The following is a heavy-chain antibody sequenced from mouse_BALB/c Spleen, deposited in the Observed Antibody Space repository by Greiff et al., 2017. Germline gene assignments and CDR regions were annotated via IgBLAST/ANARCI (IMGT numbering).Heavy chain of an antibody. CDR1: GYSITSGYY. V-gene: IGHV3-6*02. D-gene: IGHD1-1*02. Sequence: EVKLMESGPGLVKPSQSLSLTCSVTGYSITSGYYWNWIRQFPGNKLEWMGYISYDGSNNYNPSLKNRISITRDTSKNQFFLKLNSVTTEDTATYYCAREGGIYAMDYWGQGTSVTVSS. CDR2: ISYDGSN. J-gene: IGHJ4*01. CDR3: AREGGIYAMDY.